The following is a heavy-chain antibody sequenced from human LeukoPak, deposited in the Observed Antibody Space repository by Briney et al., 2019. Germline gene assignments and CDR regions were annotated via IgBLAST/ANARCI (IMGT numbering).Heavy chain of an antibody. D-gene: IGHD2-2*02. V-gene: IGHV1-2*02. J-gene: IGHJ6*02. CDR1: GYTFTSYY. Sequence: ASVKVSCKASGYTFTSYYMHWVRQAPGQGLEWMGWINPNSGGTNYAQKFQGRVTMTRDTSISTAYMELSRLRSDDTAVYYCARGVPAAITPYHYYYGMDVWGQGTTVTVSS. CDR3: ARGVPAAITPYHYYYGMDV. CDR2: INPNSGGT.